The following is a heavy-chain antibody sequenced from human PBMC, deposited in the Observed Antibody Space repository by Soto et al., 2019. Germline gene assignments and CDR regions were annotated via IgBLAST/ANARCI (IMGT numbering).Heavy chain of an antibody. V-gene: IGHV3-30-3*01. CDR1: GFSFTNYA. D-gene: IGHD3-22*01. CDR3: AREMTYYYDSRGYGYGMDV. CDR2: ISSDGSNK. J-gene: IGHJ6*02. Sequence: GGSLRLSCAASGFSFTNYALHWVRQAPGKGLEWVAIISSDGSNKYFPDSVKGRFTISRANSKNTLYLQMNSLRDEDTAVYYCAREMTYYYDSRGYGYGMDVWGQGTTVTVSS.